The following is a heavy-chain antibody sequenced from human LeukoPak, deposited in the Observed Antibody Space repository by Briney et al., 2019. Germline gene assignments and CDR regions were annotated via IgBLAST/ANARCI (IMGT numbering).Heavy chain of an antibody. CDR1: GFTFSNYG. Sequence: GGSLRLSCAASGFTFSNYGMNWVRQAPGKGLEWVSSISSDSTYIYYADSVKGRFTISRDNAENSLYLQMNSLRAEDTAVYYCASLKQQASQGDHWGQGTLVTVSS. J-gene: IGHJ4*02. D-gene: IGHD1/OR15-1a*01. CDR3: ASLKQQASQGDH. CDR2: ISSDSTYI. V-gene: IGHV3-21*01.